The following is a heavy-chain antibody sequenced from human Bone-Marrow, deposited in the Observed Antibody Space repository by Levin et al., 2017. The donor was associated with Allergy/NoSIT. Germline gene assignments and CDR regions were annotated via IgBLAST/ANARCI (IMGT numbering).Heavy chain of an antibody. D-gene: IGHD2-15*01. CDR1: GGSISSGGYS. V-gene: IGHV4-30-2*01. CDR2: IYHSGST. J-gene: IGHJ5*02. Sequence: SETLSLTCAVSGGSISSGGYSWSWIRQPPGKGLEWIGYIYHSGSTYYNPSLKSRVTISVDRSKNQFSLKLSSVTAADTAVYYCARGTPPLDCSGGSCLWWFDPWGQGTLVTVSS. CDR3: ARGTPPLDCSGGSCLWWFDP.